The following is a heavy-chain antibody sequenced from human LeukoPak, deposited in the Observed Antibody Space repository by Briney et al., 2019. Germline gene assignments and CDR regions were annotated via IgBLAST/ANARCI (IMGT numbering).Heavy chain of an antibody. D-gene: IGHD6-19*01. V-gene: IGHV3-30*18. J-gene: IGHJ4*02. CDR1: GFTFSSYG. CDR2: ISYDGSNK. Sequence: GGSLRLSCAASGFTFSSYGMHWVRQAPGKGLEWVAVISYDGSNKYYADSVKGRFAISRDNSKNTLYLQMNSLRAEDTAVYYCAKSAVAAPFDYWGQGTLVTVSS. CDR3: AKSAVAAPFDY.